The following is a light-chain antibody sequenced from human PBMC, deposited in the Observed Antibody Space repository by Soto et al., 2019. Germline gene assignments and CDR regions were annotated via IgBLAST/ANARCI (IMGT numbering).Light chain of an antibody. CDR2: EDN. CDR3: QSYDSSNVV. V-gene: IGLV6-57*01. Sequence: NFMLTQPHFVSESPGKTVTISCTRSSGSIASNYVQWYQQRPGSSPTTVIYEDNQRPSGVPDRFSGSIDSSSNSAYLTNAGLKTEDEADYYCQSYDSSNVVFGGGTKLAVL. J-gene: IGLJ2*01. CDR1: SGSIASNY.